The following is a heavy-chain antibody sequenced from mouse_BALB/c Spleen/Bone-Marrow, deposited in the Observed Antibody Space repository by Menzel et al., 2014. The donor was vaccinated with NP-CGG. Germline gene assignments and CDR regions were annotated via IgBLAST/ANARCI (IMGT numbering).Heavy chain of an antibody. D-gene: IGHD1-1*02. CDR2: IHPYNGDT. CDR3: GRYGYDAMDF. J-gene: IGHJ4*01. V-gene: IGHV1-37*01. Sequence: VKLVESGPELVEPGASVKLSCRASGFSFTDYFINWVKQSHGKSLEWIGRIHPYNGDTFYNQKFKVKATLTVDKSSNTARMELPSLTSEDSAVYYCGRYGYDAMDFWGQGTSVTVSS. CDR1: GFSFTDYF.